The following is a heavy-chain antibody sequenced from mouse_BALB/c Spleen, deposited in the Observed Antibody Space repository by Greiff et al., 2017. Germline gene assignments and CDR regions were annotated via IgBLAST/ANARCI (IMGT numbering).Heavy chain of an antibody. D-gene: IGHD2-2*01. V-gene: IGHV3-6*02. J-gene: IGHJ4*01. CDR2: ISYDGSN. CDR1: GYSITSGYY. Sequence: EVKLEESGPGLVKPSQSLSLTCSVTGYSITSGYYWYWIRQFPGNKLEWMGYISYDGSNNYNPSLKNRISITRDTSKNQFFLKLNSVTTEDTATYYCARDGYGDYAMDYWGQGTSVTVSS. CDR3: ARDGYGDYAMDY.